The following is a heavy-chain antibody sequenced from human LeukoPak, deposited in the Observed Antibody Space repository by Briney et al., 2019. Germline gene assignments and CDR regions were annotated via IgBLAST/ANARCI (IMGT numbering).Heavy chain of an antibody. J-gene: IGHJ5*02. Sequence: KPSETLSLTCTVSSGSISSYYWSWIRQPPGKGLEWIGYISYSGSTNFNPSLKSRVTISVDTSKNQFSLKLSSVTAADTAVYYCAREGTAGTNLNWFDPWGQGTLVTVSS. CDR3: AREGTAGTNLNWFDP. D-gene: IGHD1-1*01. CDR1: SGSISSYY. CDR2: ISYSGST. V-gene: IGHV4-59*01.